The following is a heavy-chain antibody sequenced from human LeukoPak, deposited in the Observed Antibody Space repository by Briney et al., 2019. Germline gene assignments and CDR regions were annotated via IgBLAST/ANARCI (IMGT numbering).Heavy chain of an antibody. Sequence: SETLSLTCTVSGGSISTYYWSWIRQPPGKGLEWIGYIYPGGSANYNPSLESRVSISVDTPKSQFSLKLFSVTAADAAVYYCARYNGPNYYSYYMDVWGKGTTVTVSS. CDR3: ARYNGPNYYSYYMDV. CDR2: IYPGGSA. V-gene: IGHV4-4*09. J-gene: IGHJ6*03. D-gene: IGHD2-8*01. CDR1: GGSISTYY.